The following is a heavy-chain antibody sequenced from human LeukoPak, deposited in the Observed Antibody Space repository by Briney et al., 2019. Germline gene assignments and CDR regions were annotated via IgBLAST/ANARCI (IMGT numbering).Heavy chain of an antibody. CDR1: GGSISSYY. J-gene: IGHJ4*02. CDR2: IYYSGST. CDR3: ARLLMVRGVIRFDY. Sequence: SETLSLTCTVSGGSISSYYWSWIRQPPGKGLEWIRYIYYSGSTNYNPSLKSRVTISVDTSKNQFSLKLSSVTAADTAVYYCARLLMVRGVIRFDYWGQGTLVTVSS. V-gene: IGHV4-59*08. D-gene: IGHD3-10*01.